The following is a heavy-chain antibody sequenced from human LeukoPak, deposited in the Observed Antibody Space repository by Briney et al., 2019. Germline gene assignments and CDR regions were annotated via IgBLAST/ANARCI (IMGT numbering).Heavy chain of an antibody. CDR2: ISSSSSTI. D-gene: IGHD6-13*01. Sequence: GGSLRLSCAASGFTFSSYSMNWVRQAPGKGLEWVSYISSSSSTIYYADSVKGRFTISRDNAKNSLYLQMNSPRAEDTAVYYCAREVSAWYRSSWYPDYWGQGTLVTVSS. V-gene: IGHV3-48*01. J-gene: IGHJ4*02. CDR1: GFTFSSYS. CDR3: AREVSAWYRSSWYPDY.